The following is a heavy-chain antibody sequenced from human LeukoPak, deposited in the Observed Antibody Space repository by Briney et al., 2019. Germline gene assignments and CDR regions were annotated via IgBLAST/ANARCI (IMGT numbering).Heavy chain of an antibody. J-gene: IGHJ6*03. V-gene: IGHV3-30*14. D-gene: IGHD6-13*01. CDR1: GFTFSSYA. CDR3: ARDRGSSWYSWYYCYYMDV. CDR2: ISYDGSNK. Sequence: GGSLRLSCAASGFTFSSYAMHWVRQAPGKGLEWVAVISYDGSNKYYADSVKGRFTISRDNSKNTLYLQMGSLRAEDMAVYYCARDRGSSWYSWYYCYYMDVWGKGTTVTVSS.